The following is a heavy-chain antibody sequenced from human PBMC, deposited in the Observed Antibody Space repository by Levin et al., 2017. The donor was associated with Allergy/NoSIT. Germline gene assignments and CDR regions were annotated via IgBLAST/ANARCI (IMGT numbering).Heavy chain of an antibody. CDR3: AKDFAYGSGNHFDY. V-gene: IGHV3-30*18. D-gene: IGHD3-10*01. J-gene: IGHJ4*02. CDR2: ISDDGSNK. CDR1: GFTFSNYG. Sequence: LSLTCAASGFTFSNYGMHWVRQAPGKGLEWVAVISDDGSNKYYADSVKGRFTISRDNSKNTLYLQMNSLRPEDTAVYYCAKDFAYGSGNHFDYWGQGTLVTVSS.